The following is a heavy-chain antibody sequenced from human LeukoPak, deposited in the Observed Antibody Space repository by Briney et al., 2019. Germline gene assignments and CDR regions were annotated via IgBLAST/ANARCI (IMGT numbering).Heavy chain of an antibody. D-gene: IGHD3-22*01. CDR1: GFTFSTHA. V-gene: IGHV3-23*01. J-gene: IGHJ5*02. CDR2: ISGSGGGT. CDR3: AKDRGNYYDTPRFDP. Sequence: GGSLRLSCAASGFTFSTHAMSWVRQAPGKGLEWVLGISGSGGGTYYADSVKGRFTISRDNTKNTLYLQMSSLRAEDTAVYYCAKDRGNYYDTPRFDPWGQGTLVTVSS.